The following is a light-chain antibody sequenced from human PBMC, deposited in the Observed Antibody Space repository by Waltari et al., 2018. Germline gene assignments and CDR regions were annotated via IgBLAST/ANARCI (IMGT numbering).Light chain of an antibody. J-gene: IGLJ1*01. CDR3: SSFTTSSTQV. CDR2: EVS. Sequence: QSALTQPASVSGSPGHPITISCTGTSSDVGAYDYVSWYQQYPGKAPKLMIFEVSNRPSGASIRFSGSKSGNTASLTISGLLPEDEADYYCSSFTTSSTQVFGTGTKVTVL. CDR1: SSDVGAYDY. V-gene: IGLV2-14*01.